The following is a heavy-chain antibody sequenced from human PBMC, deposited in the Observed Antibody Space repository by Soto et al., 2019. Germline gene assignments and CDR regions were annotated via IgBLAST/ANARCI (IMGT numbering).Heavy chain of an antibody. Sequence: GGSLRLSCAASGFTFSNYAMSWVRQAPGKGLEWVSLISGTGGTTYYADSVKGRFTISRDNSKNTLYLQMNSLRAEDTAVYYCAKVEAAAGDAFDIWGQRTMVTVSS. D-gene: IGHD6-13*01. J-gene: IGHJ3*02. V-gene: IGHV3-23*01. CDR2: ISGTGGTT. CDR3: AKVEAAAGDAFDI. CDR1: GFTFSNYA.